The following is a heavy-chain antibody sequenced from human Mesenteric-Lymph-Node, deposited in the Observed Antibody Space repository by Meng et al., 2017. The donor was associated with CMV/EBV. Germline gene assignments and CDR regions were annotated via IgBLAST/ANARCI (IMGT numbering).Heavy chain of an antibody. CDR2: IQNSGTT. J-gene: IGHJ4*02. D-gene: IGHD3-10*01. CDR3: AREQGDGSFDY. V-gene: IGHV4-59*01. Sequence: SETLSLTCTVSGGSISNYYWSWIRQPPGKGLEWIGYIQNSGTTNYDPSLKSRVSMSVDTSRNQFSLNLYSVTAADTAVYYCAREQGDGSFDYWGQGTLVTVSS. CDR1: GGSISNYY.